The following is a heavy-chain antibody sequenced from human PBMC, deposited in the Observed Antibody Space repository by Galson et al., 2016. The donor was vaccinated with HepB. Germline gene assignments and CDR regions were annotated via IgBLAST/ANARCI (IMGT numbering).Heavy chain of an antibody. CDR2: ISYDGSNK. D-gene: IGHD4-17*01. CDR1: GFTFSHYA. CDR3: AREGSNGDYSFDY. Sequence: SLRLSCAASGFTFSHYAIHWVRQAPGKGLEWVAVISYDGSNKYYADSVKGRFTISRDDSKNTLYLQMNSLRAEDTAVYYCAREGSNGDYSFDYWGQGALVTVSS. V-gene: IGHV3-30-3*01. J-gene: IGHJ4*02.